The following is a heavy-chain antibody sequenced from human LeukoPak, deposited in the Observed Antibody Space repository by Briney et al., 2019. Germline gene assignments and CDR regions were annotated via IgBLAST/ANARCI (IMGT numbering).Heavy chain of an antibody. CDR2: FYVGGAT. Sequence: GGSLRLSCAASGFTFSTYTMNWVRQAPGKGLEWVSVFYVGGATYYADSVKGRFTISRDNSENTLYLQMKSLRAEDTAVYYCARGDGYNFFDYWGQGTLVTVSS. CDR1: GFTFSTYT. V-gene: IGHV3-53*01. CDR3: ARGDGYNFFDY. D-gene: IGHD5-24*01. J-gene: IGHJ4*02.